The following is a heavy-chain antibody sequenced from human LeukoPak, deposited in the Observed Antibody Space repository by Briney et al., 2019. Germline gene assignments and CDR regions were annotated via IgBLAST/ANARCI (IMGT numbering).Heavy chain of an antibody. CDR2: MSSSDDGR. J-gene: IGHJ4*02. CDR3: AKAPVTSCRGAFCYPFDY. D-gene: IGHD2-15*01. CDR1: GFSFSSYA. V-gene: IGHV3-23*01. Sequence: GGSLRLSCATSGFSFSSYAMSWVRQAPGKGLEWVSAMSSSDDGRYYAASVRGRFTISKDTSRSTLYLQMNSLRAEDAAVYYCAKAPVTSCRGAFCYPFDYWGQGTLVTVSS.